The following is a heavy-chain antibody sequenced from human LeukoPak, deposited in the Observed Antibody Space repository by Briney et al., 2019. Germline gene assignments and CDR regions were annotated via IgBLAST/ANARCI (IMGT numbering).Heavy chain of an antibody. CDR2: ISAYNGNT. CDR3: ARLVPVPHFYGWGGFDY. CDR1: GYTFTSYG. Sequence: ASVKVSCKASGYTFTSYGISWVRQAPGQGLEWMGWISAYNGNTNYAQKLQGRVTMTTDTSTSTAYMELRNLRSDDTAVYYCARLVPVPHFYGWGGFDYWGQGTLVTVSS. V-gene: IGHV1-18*01. D-gene: IGHD3-3*02. J-gene: IGHJ4*02.